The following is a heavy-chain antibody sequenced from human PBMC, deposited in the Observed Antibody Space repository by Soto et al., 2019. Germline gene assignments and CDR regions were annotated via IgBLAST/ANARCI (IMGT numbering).Heavy chain of an antibody. CDR3: AKRGVDTFGLSY. D-gene: IGHD3-10*01. V-gene: IGHV3-74*01. CDR1: GFTFSSFW. J-gene: IGHJ4*02. CDR2: INTDGSST. Sequence: EVQLVESGGGLAQPGGSLRLSCAVSGFTFSSFWMHWVRQAPGEGLVWVSRINTDGSSTSYADSVKGRFTISRDNAKNTLYLQMNSLRVEDTAMYYCAKRGVDTFGLSYWGQGTLVTVSS.